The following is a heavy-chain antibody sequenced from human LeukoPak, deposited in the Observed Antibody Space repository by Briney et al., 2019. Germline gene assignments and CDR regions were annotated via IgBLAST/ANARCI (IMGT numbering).Heavy chain of an antibody. CDR3: ARVTLYSSSWFDY. CDR2: ISAYNGNT. CDR1: GYTFTGYY. D-gene: IGHD6-13*01. J-gene: IGHJ4*02. Sequence: ASVKVSCKASGYTFTGYYMHWVRQAPGQGLEWMGWISAYNGNTNYAQKLQGRVTMTTDTSTSTAYMELRSLRSDDTAVYYCARVTLYSSSWFDYWGQGTLVTVSS. V-gene: IGHV1-18*04.